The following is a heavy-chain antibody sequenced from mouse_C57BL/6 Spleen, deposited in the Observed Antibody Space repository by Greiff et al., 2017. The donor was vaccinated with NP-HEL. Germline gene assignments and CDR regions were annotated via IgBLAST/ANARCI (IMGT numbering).Heavy chain of an antibody. CDR1: GFSLTSYG. CDR3: AEIYYGYEGAMDY. D-gene: IGHD2-2*01. V-gene: IGHV2-5*01. CDR2: IWRGGST. J-gene: IGHJ4*01. Sequence: VKLEESGPGLVQPSQSLSITCTVSGFSLTSYGVHWVRQSPGKGLEWLGVIWRGGSTDYNAAFMSRLSITKDNSKSQVFFKMNSLQADDTAIYYCAEIYYGYEGAMDYWGQGTSVTVSS.